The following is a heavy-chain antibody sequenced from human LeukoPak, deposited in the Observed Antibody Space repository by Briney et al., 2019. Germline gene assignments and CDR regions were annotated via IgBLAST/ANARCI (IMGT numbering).Heavy chain of an antibody. J-gene: IGHJ4*02. CDR3: AKGLRYFDWPFDY. CDR2: ISYDGSNK. Sequence: GGSLRLSCAASGFTFSSYGMHWVRQAPGKGLEWVAVISYDGSNKYYADSVKGRFTISRDNSKNTLYLQMNSLRAEDTAVYYCAKGLRYFDWPFDYWGQGTLVTVSP. V-gene: IGHV3-30*18. D-gene: IGHD3-9*01. CDR1: GFTFSSYG.